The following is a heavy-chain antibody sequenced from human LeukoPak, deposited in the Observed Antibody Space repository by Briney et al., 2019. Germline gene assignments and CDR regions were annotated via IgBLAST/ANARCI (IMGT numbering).Heavy chain of an antibody. J-gene: IGHJ3*02. D-gene: IGHD1-7*01. V-gene: IGHV4-59*10. CDR1: GGSCSGYY. Sequence: SETLSLXCAVYGGSCSGYYWSWIRQPAGKGLEWIGRVYTSGSTHYNPSLKTRLTMSVDTSKNQFSLKLSSVTVADTAVYYCARLITGTTTAFDIWGQGTMVTVSS. CDR3: ARLITGTTTAFDI. CDR2: VYTSGST.